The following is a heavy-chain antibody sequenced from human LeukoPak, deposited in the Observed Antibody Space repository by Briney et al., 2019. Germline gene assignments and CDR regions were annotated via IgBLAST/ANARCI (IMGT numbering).Heavy chain of an antibody. J-gene: IGHJ6*03. CDR1: GGSISSYY. D-gene: IGHD3-16*01. V-gene: IGHV4-59*01. Sequence: SETLSLTCTVSGGSISSYYWSWIRQPPGKGLEWIGYIYYSGSTNYNPSLKSRVTISVDTSKNQFSLKLSSVTAADTAVYYCASSPTKGDYYYYYMDVWGKGTTVTVSS. CDR3: ASSPTKGDYYYYYMDV. CDR2: IYYSGST.